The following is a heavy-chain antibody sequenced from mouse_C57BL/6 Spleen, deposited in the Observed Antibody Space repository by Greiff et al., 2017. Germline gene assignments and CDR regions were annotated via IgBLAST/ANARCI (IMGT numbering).Heavy chain of an antibody. CDR1: GYTFTDYE. CDR3: TRHYYGSSYRFDY. J-gene: IGHJ2*01. CDR2: IDPETGGT. D-gene: IGHD1-1*01. Sequence: QVHVKQSGAELVRPGASVTLSCKASGYTFTDYEMHWVKQTPVHGLEWIGAIDPETGGTAYNQKFKGKAILTADKSSSTAYMELRSLTSEDSAVYYCTRHYYGSSYRFDYWGQGTTLTVSS. V-gene: IGHV1-15*01.